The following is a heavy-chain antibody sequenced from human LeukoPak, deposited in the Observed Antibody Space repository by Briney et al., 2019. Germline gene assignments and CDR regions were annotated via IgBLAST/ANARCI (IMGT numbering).Heavy chain of an antibody. CDR1: GFTFDDYA. CDR3: AKDRSGDGYYGMDV. V-gene: IGHV3-9*01. CDR2: ISWNSGSI. D-gene: IGHD2-21*02. Sequence: GGSLRLSCAASGFTFDDYAMHWVRQAPGKGLEWVSGISWNSGSIGYADSVKGRFTISRDNAKNSLYLQMNSLRAEDTALYYCAKDRSGDGYYGMDVWGQGTTVTVSS. J-gene: IGHJ6*02.